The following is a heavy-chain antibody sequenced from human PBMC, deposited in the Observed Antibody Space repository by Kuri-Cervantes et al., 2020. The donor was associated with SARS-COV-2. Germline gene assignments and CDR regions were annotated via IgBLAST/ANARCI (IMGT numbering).Heavy chain of an antibody. CDR3: ARDRGIVVVPAAIWFDP. D-gene: IGHD2-2*01. J-gene: IGHJ5*02. CDR1: GFTYSNAW. CDR2: MKQDGSEK. Sequence: GESLKISCAASGFTYSNAWMSWVRQAPGKGLEWVANMKQDGSEKYYVDSVKGRFTISRDNAKNSLYLQMNSLRAEDTAVYYCARDRGIVVVPAAIWFDPWGQGTLVTVSS. V-gene: IGHV3-7*01.